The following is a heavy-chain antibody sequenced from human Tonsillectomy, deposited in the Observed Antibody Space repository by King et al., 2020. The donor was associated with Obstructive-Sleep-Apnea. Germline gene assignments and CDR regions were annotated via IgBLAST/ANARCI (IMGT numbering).Heavy chain of an antibody. V-gene: IGHV4-38-2*02. J-gene: IGHJ4*02. Sequence: QLQESGPGLVKPSETLSLTCSVSNYSISSGFYWGWLRPPPGKGLEWIGSINYSGKTNDNPSLKSRVTMSIDTSKNQFSLKLTSVTAADTAIYYCVRRGSWSSFDYWGQGTLVTVSS. CDR2: INYSGKT. CDR1: NYSISSGFY. D-gene: IGHD2-15*01. CDR3: VRRGSWSSFDY.